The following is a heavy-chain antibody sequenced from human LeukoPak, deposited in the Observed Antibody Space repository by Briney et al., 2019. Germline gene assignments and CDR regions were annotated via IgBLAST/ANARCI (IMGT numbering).Heavy chain of an antibody. J-gene: IGHJ4*02. Sequence: PAETLSLTCTVSGGSVSSGSYYWSWIRQPPGKGLEWIGYIYYSGSTNYNPSLKSRVTISVDTSKNQFTLKLSTVTAADTAVSYCARSRRRVATISPYYFDYWGQGTLVTVSS. D-gene: IGHD5-12*01. CDR2: IYYSGST. V-gene: IGHV4-61*01. CDR1: GGSVSSGSYY. CDR3: ARSRRRVATISPYYFDY.